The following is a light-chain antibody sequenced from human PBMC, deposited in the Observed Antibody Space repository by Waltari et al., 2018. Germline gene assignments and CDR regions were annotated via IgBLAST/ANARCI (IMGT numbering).Light chain of an antibody. Sequence: AIQMTQSPSSLSASVGDRVPITCRASQGIRNDLGWYQQKPGEAPKLLVCAASSLQSGVPSRFSGSGSGTDFTLTISSLQPEDFATYYCLQDYNYPWTFGQGTKVEIK. V-gene: IGKV1-6*01. J-gene: IGKJ1*01. CDR3: LQDYNYPWT. CDR2: AAS. CDR1: QGIRND.